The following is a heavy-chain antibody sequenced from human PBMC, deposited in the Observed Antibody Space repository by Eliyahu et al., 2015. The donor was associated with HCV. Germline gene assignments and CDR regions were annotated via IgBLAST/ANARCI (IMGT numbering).Heavy chain of an antibody. CDR2: IYTSGST. CDR3: ARGDYDILTGYLNWFDP. V-gene: IGHV4-61*02. J-gene: IGHJ5*01. CDR1: GGSISSGSYY. Sequence: QVQLQESGPGLVKPSQTLSLTCTVSGGSISSGSYYWSWIRQPAGKGLEWIGRIYTSGSTNYNPSLKSRVTISVDTSKNQFSLKLSSVTAADTAVYYCARGDYDILTGYLNWFDPWGQGTLVTVSS. D-gene: IGHD3-9*01.